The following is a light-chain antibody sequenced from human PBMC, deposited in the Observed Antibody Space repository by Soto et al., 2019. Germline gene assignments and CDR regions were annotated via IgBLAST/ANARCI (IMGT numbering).Light chain of an antibody. CDR3: FSYAVAYVYLGV. J-gene: IGLJ1*01. CDR2: DVS. Sequence: QSALTQPRSVSGSPGQSVTISCTGTSSDVGDYDYVSWYQQHPGKAPKLLVYDVSKRPSGVPDRFSGSRSGNTASLTISGFEPYVEDDFYCFSYAVAYVYLGVFGTGTKLTVL. V-gene: IGLV2-11*01. CDR1: SSDVGDYDY.